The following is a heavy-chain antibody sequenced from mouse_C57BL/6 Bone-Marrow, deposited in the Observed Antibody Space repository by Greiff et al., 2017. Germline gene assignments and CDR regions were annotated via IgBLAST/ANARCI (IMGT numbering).Heavy chain of an antibody. D-gene: IGHD1-1*01. CDR1: GYTFTSYW. CDR2: IDPSDSYT. CDR3: ARARYYGSGTY. Sequence: QVQLQQPGAELVMPGASVKLSCKASGYTFTSYWMHWVKQRPGQGLEWIGEIDPSDSYTNYNQKFKGKSTLTVDKSSSTAYMQLSSLTSEDSAVYYCARARYYGSGTYWGQGTLVTVSA. J-gene: IGHJ3*01. V-gene: IGHV1-69*01.